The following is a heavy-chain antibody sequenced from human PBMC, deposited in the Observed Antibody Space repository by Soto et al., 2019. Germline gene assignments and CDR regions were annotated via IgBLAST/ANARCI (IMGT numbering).Heavy chain of an antibody. Sequence: VQLLESGGGLVQPGGSLRLSCAASGFTFSNYAMSWVRQAPGKGLEWVSFIGGSGGSAYYADSVKGRFTISRDNSKNTLFLQMHSLRAEHTALYYCAKGHVQLERPWFHPWGQGTLVTVSS. CDR3: AKGHVQLERPWFHP. D-gene: IGHD1-1*01. V-gene: IGHV3-23*01. J-gene: IGHJ5*02. CDR1: GFTFSNYA. CDR2: IGGSGGSA.